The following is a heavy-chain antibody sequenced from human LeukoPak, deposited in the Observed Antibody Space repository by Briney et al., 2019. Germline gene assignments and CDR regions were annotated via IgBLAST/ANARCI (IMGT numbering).Heavy chain of an antibody. J-gene: IGHJ4*02. V-gene: IGHV4-39*07. CDR3: ARDTYYYDSSGYSSFDY. CDR1: GGSISSSSYY. D-gene: IGHD3-22*01. Sequence: SETLSLTCTVSGGSISSSSYYWGWIRQPPGKGLEWIGRIHTSGSTNYNPSLKSRVTMSVDTSKNQFSLKLSSVTAADTALYYCARDTYYYDSSGYSSFDYWGQGTLVTVSS. CDR2: IHTSGST.